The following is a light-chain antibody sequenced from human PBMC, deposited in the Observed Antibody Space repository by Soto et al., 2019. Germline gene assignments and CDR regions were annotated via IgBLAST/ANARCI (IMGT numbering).Light chain of an antibody. CDR1: SSNIGAGYD. CDR2: GNT. CDR3: QSYDSSLTVG. V-gene: IGLV1-40*01. J-gene: IGLJ2*01. Sequence: QSVLTQPPSVSGAPGQRVTISCTGSSSNIGAGYDVHWYQQFPGTTPKFLIYGNTNRPSGVPDRFSASKSGTSASLDITGLQAEDEAEYFCQSYDSSLTVGFGGGTKLTVL.